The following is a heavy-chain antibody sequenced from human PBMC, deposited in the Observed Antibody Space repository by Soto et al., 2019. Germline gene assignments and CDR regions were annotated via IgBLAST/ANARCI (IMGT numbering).Heavy chain of an antibody. J-gene: IGHJ5*02. D-gene: IGHD3-3*01. CDR2: ISYDGSKE. CDR3: ARGYTSGYPSNWFDP. Sequence: QVQLVESRGGMVQPGRSLRLSCAASGFTFSSYGMHWVRQAPGKGLEWVAVISYDGSKEYYADSVKGRFTISRDNSKNTLYLQMDSLRDEDTAVYYCARGYTSGYPSNWFDPWGQGTLVTVSS. CDR1: GFTFSSYG. V-gene: IGHV3-30*03.